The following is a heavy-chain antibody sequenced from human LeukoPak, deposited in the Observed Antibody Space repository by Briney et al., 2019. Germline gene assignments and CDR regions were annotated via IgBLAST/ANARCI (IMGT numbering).Heavy chain of an antibody. CDR3: ARVGDYYDSSGFDY. Sequence: ASVKVSCKASGYTFTSYAMHWVRQAPGQRLEWMGWINAGNGNTKYSQKFQGRVTITRDTSASTAYMELSSLRSEDTAVYYSARVGDYYDSSGFDYWGQGTLVTVSS. V-gene: IGHV1-3*01. D-gene: IGHD3-22*01. CDR2: INAGNGNT. CDR1: GYTFTSYA. J-gene: IGHJ4*02.